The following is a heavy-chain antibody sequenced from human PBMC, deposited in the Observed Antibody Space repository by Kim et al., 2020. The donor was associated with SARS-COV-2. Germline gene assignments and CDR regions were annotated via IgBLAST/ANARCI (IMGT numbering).Heavy chain of an antibody. CDR3: AADILTDNPYYYGMDV. Sequence: GGSLRLSCAASGFTFSSYGMHWVRQAPGKGLEWVAVIWYDGSNKYYADSVKGRFTISRDNSKNTLYLQMNSLRAEDTAVYYCAADILTDNPYYYGMDVWGQGTTVTVSS. D-gene: IGHD3-9*01. J-gene: IGHJ6*02. CDR1: GFTFSSYG. CDR2: IWYDGSNK. V-gene: IGHV3-33*01.